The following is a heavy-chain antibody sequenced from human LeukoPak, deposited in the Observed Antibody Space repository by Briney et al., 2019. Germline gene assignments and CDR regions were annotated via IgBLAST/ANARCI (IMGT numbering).Heavy chain of an antibody. CDR1: GFTFSIYW. D-gene: IGHD1-26*01. CDR3: AIIYLIVGATTFDY. J-gene: IGHJ4*02. V-gene: IGHV3-7*01. Sequence: PGGSLRLSCAASGFTFSIYWMSWVRQAPGKGLEWVANIKQDESEEYYVDSVKGRFTISRDNAKNSLYLQMNSLRAEDTAVYYCAIIYLIVGATTFDYWGQGTLVTVSS. CDR2: IKQDESEE.